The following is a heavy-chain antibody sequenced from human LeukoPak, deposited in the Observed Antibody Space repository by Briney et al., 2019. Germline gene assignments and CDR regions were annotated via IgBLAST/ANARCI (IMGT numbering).Heavy chain of an antibody. CDR2: ISSSSSTI. CDR3: AKESESYDSSGSTLDY. J-gene: IGHJ4*02. D-gene: IGHD3-22*01. Sequence: GGSLRLSCAVSGFTFSNYAMNWVRQAPGKGLEWVSYISSSSSTIYYADSVKGRFTISRDNAKNSLYLQMNSLRAEDTAVYYCAKESESYDSSGSTLDYWGQGTLVTVSS. CDR1: GFTFSNYA. V-gene: IGHV3-48*01.